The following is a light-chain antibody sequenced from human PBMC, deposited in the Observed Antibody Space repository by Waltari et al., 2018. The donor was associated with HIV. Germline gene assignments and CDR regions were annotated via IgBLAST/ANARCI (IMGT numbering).Light chain of an antibody. J-gene: IGKJ5*01. Sequence: DIHMTQSPSTLSAFVGDRVTITCRASQYISTWLSWYQQKPGKAPKLLIHKASALESGVSSRFSGSGSGTEFTLIIDSLEPDDFATYYCQQYNSDPSFGQGTRLEMK. V-gene: IGKV1-5*03. CDR3: QQYNSDPS. CDR1: QYISTW. CDR2: KAS.